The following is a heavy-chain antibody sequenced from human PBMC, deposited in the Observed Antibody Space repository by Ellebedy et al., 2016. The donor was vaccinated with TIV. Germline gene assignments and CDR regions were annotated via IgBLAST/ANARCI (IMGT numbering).Heavy chain of an antibody. CDR1: GYSFTTYL. CDR3: ARVITFGESLVDAFDF. V-gene: IGHV5-51*01. J-gene: IGHJ3*01. CDR2: IYPGDSDT. Sequence: GESLKISCKGSGYSFTTYLIGWVRQMSGEGLEWMGIIYPGDSDTTYNPSFQGQVTISVDNSISTAYLQWSSLKASDTAMYYCARVITFGESLVDAFDFWGQGKTVTVSS. D-gene: IGHD3-16*01.